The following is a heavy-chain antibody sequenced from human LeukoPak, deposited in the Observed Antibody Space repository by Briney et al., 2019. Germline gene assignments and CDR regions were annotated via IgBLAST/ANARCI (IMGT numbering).Heavy chain of an antibody. CDR2: ISDSSRKI. J-gene: IGHJ4*02. D-gene: IGHD4-17*01. V-gene: IGHV3-48*01. CDR1: GFTFSTYS. Sequence: GGSLRLSCATSGFTFSTYSMNWVRQAPGKGLEWVSYISDSSRKIYYADSVKGRFTISRDNAKNSLYLQMNSLRAEDTAVYYCARGPYGDYIDAFDYWGQGTLVTVSS. CDR3: ARGPYGDYIDAFDY.